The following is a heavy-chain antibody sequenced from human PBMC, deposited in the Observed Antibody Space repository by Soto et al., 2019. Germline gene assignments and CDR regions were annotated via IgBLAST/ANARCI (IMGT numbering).Heavy chain of an antibody. J-gene: IGHJ5*02. D-gene: IGHD3-10*01. CDR2: IRSQPNTYAT. CDR1: GFMFSAST. Sequence: GGSLRLSCVASGFMFSASTMHWVRQPSGKGLEWVGRIRSQPNTYATAYAASVTGRFTISRDDSTNTTFLHMSSLKTEDTAVYYCTRFYKFASGSAFDPWGQGALVTVSS. V-gene: IGHV3-73*01. CDR3: TRFYKFASGSAFDP.